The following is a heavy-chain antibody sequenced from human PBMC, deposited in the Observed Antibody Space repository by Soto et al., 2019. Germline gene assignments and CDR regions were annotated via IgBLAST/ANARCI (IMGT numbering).Heavy chain of an antibody. CDR2: ISPYSGNT. CDR1: GYIFVNYG. J-gene: IGHJ6*02. CDR3: AMVDNYVTPTPQDV. Sequence: QVQLVQSGDEVRKPGSSVKVSCKASGYIFVNYGIAWVRQAPGQGLEWMGWISPYSGNTHYASKAQGRLTMTTDTXXSTANMDRGSLTSDDTDVYYCAMVDNYVTPTPQDVWGQRTKVTVSS. V-gene: IGHV1-18*01. D-gene: IGHD3-16*01.